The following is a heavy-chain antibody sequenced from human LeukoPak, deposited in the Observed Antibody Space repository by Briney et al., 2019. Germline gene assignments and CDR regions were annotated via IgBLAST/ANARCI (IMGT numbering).Heavy chain of an antibody. CDR2: INPNSGGT. D-gene: IGHD2-15*01. CDR1: GYTFTGYY. V-gene: IGHV1-2*02. Sequence: ASVTVSCTASGYTFTGYYMHWVRQAPGQGLEWMGWINPNSGGTNYAQKFQGRVTMTRDTSISTAYMELSRLRSDDTAVYYCAQTPWYYYYGMDVWGQGTTVTVSS. CDR3: AQTPWYYYYGMDV. J-gene: IGHJ6*02.